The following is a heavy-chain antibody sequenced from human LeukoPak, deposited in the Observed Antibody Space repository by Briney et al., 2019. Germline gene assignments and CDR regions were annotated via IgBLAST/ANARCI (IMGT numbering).Heavy chain of an antibody. V-gene: IGHV4-34*01. D-gene: IGHD3-22*01. CDR3: ARDSDSSGYYVRGFDY. Sequence: PSETLSLTCAVYGGSFSGYYWSWIRQPPGKGLEWIGEINHSGSTNYNPSLKSRVTISVDTSKNQFSLKLSSVTAADTAVYYCARDSDSSGYYVRGFDYWGQGTLVTVSS. CDR1: GGSFSGYY. J-gene: IGHJ4*02. CDR2: INHSGST.